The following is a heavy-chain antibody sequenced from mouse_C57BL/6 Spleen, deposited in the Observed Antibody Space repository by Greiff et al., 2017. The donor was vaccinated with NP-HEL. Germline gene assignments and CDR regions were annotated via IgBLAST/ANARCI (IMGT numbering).Heavy chain of an antibody. CDR1: GYSITSGYY. CDR3: ARDRDYGYGDALFAY. CDR2: ISYDGSN. D-gene: IGHD2-2*01. V-gene: IGHV3-6*01. Sequence: EVKLQESGPGLVKPSQSLSLTCSVTGYSITSGYYWNWIRQFPGNKLEWMGYISYDGSNNSNPSLKNRISITRVTSKNQFFLKLNSVTTEDTATYYCARDRDYGYGDALFAYWGQGTLVTVSA. J-gene: IGHJ3*01.